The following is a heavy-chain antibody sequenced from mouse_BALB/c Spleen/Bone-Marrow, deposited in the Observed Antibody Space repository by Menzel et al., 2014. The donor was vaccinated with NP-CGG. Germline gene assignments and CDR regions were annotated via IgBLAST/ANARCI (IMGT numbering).Heavy chain of an antibody. Sequence: VQLQESGAELAKPGASVKMSCKASGYTFTSYWMHWVKQRPGQGLEWIGYIYPSTGYTEHNQKFKDKAIMTADKSSSTAYMQLSSPTSEDSAVYYCARDDYDYWGQGTLVTVSA. CDR1: GYTFTSYW. D-gene: IGHD2-4*01. V-gene: IGHV1-7*01. CDR3: ARDDYDY. J-gene: IGHJ3*01. CDR2: IYPSTGYT.